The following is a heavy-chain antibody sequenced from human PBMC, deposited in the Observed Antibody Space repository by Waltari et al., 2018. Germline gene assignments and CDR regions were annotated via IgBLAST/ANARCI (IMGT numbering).Heavy chain of an antibody. Sequence: EVQLVESGGGLVQPGGSLRLSCAVSGFPFRCYSLNWVRQAPGEGLEWVSYIGSSSTIYYADSVKGRFTISRDNARNSLYLQMSSLRAEDTAVYYCARSRGYSGSSFDYWGQGTLVTVSS. D-gene: IGHD1-26*01. V-gene: IGHV3-48*01. CDR3: ARSRGYSGSSFDY. CDR2: IGSSSTI. J-gene: IGHJ4*02. CDR1: GFPFRCYS.